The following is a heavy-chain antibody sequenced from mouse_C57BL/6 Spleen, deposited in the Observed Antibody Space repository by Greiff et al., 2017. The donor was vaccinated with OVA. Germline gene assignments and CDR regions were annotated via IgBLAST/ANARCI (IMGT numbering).Heavy chain of an antibody. J-gene: IGHJ1*03. CDR2: INPNNGGT. CDR1: GYTFTDYY. CDR3: ARSPYDYDGYWYFDV. D-gene: IGHD2-4*01. V-gene: IGHV1-26*01. Sequence: VQLQQSGPELVKPGASVKISCKASGYTFTDYYMNWVKQSHGKSLEWIGDINPNNGGTSYNQKFKGKATLTVDKSSSTAYMELRSLTSEDSAVYDCARSPYDYDGYWYFDVWGTGTTVTVSS.